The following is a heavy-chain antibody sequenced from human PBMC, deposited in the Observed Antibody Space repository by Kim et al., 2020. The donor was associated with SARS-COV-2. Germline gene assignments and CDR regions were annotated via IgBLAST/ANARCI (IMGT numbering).Heavy chain of an antibody. D-gene: IGHD2-2*01. CDR3: TRAAGSKTGMDV. CDR2: T. V-gene: IGHV3-72*01. J-gene: IGHJ6*02. Sequence: TEYAASVKGRFTISRDESKNSLYLQMNSLETEDTAVYYCTRAAGSKTGMDVWGQGTTVTVSS.